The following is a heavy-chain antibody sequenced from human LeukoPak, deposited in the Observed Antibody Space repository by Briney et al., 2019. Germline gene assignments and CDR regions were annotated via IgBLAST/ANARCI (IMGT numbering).Heavy chain of an antibody. CDR2: IIPIFGTA. CDR3: ARGDGYGSGSYSTNNWFDP. Sequence: GASVKVSCKASGGTFSSYAISWVRQAPGQGREWMGGIIPIFGTANYAQKFQGRVTITADESTSTAYMELSSLRSEDTAVYYCARGDGYGSGSYSTNNWFDPWGQGTLVTVSS. J-gene: IGHJ5*02. CDR1: GGTFSSYA. D-gene: IGHD3-10*01. V-gene: IGHV1-69*01.